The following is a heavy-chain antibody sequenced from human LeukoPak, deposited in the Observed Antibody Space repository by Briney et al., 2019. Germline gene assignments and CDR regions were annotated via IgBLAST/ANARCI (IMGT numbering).Heavy chain of an antibody. J-gene: IGHJ4*02. CDR1: GFTFSSYG. D-gene: IGHD3-10*01. Sequence: PGGSLRLSCAASGFTFSSYGMHGVRQAPGKGLEWVAFIRYDGSNKYYADSVKGRFTISRDNSKNTLYLQMNSLRAEDTAVYYCANLVHSGHGSDYWGQGTLVTVSS. CDR3: ANLVHSGHGSDY. V-gene: IGHV3-30*02. CDR2: IRYDGSNK.